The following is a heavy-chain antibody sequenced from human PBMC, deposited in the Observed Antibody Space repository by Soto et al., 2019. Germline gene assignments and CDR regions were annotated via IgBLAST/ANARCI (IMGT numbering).Heavy chain of an antibody. CDR1: GFTFSSYW. V-gene: IGHV3-74*01. J-gene: IGHJ5*02. CDR3: ARGRSGPGYCSSTSCYKSDWFDP. Sequence: GGALRLSCAASGFTFSSYWRHWVRQAQGKGLVWVSRSNSDGRSASYADSVKGRFTISRDNAKNTLYLQMNSLRAEDTAVYYCARGRSGPGYCSSTSCYKSDWFDPWGQGTLVTVSS. CDR2: SNSDGRSA. D-gene: IGHD2-2*02.